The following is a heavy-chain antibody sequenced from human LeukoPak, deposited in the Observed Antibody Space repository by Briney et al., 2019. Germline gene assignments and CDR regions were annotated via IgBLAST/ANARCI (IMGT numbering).Heavy chain of an antibody. D-gene: IGHD3-16*02. CDR3: AREDYDYVWGSYRYRISYFDY. J-gene: IGHJ4*02. Sequence: GGSLRLSCAASGFIFSSYWMSWVRQAPGKGLEWVSYISSSSTIYYADSVKGRFTISRDNAKNSLYLQMNSLRAEDTAVYYCAREDYDYVWGSYRYRISYFDYWGQGTLVTVSS. V-gene: IGHV3-48*01. CDR2: ISSSSTI. CDR1: GFIFSSYW.